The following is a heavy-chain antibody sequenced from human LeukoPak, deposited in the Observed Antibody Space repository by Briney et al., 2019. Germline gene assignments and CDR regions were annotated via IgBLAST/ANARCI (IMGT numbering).Heavy chain of an antibody. J-gene: IGHJ4*02. Sequence: SQTLSLTCALSGDSVSSNSASWNWFRQSPSRGLEWLGRTFYTYKWNNDYAVSVKTRITINPDTSKNHFSLQLNSVTPEDTAVYYCARRRYYDYTGFFDYWGQGTLVTVSS. CDR3: ARRRYYDYTGFFDY. CDR1: GDSVSSNSAS. D-gene: IGHD3-22*01. CDR2: TFYTYKWNN. V-gene: IGHV6-1*01.